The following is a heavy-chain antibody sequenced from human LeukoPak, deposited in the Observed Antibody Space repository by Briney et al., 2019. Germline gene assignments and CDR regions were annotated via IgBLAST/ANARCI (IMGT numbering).Heavy chain of an antibody. J-gene: IGHJ4*02. Sequence: GGSLRLSCAASAFTFSIYSINWVRQAPGKGLEWVSSISLDDSATWYADSVRGRFTMSRDKSKNTLYLQMSSLRAEDTAVYYCVKGHDSSGYYLSYFDYWGQGALVTVSS. V-gene: IGHV3-21*01. CDR3: VKGHDSSGYYLSYFDY. CDR1: AFTFSIYS. CDR2: ISLDDSAT. D-gene: IGHD3-22*01.